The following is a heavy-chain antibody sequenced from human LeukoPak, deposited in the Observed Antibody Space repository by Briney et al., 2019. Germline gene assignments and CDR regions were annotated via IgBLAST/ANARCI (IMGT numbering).Heavy chain of an antibody. CDR3: ARSEQDYDSGSSQSVFDI. Sequence: GGSLRLSCAASGFTFSSYGMHWVRQAPGKGLEWVAVISYDGSNKYYADSVKGRFTISRDNSKNTLYLQMNSLRAEDTAVYYCARSEQDYDSGSSQSVFDIWGRGTMVTVSS. D-gene: IGHD3-10*01. V-gene: IGHV3-30*03. J-gene: IGHJ3*02. CDR2: ISYDGSNK. CDR1: GFTFSSYG.